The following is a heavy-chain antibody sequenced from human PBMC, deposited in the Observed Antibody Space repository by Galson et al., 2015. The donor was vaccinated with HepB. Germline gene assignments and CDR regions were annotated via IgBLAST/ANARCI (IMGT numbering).Heavy chain of an antibody. J-gene: IGHJ4*02. D-gene: IGHD5-12*01. CDR1: GGSISSSSYY. CDR3: ARGAYSGYTLVSSLDY. V-gene: IGHV4-39*07. CDR2: IYYSGST. Sequence: ETLSLTCTVSGGSISSSSYYWGWIRQPPGKGLEWIGSIYYSGSTYYNPSLKSRVTISVDTSKNQFSLKLSSVTAADTAVYYCARGAYSGYTLVSSLDYWGQGTLVTVSS.